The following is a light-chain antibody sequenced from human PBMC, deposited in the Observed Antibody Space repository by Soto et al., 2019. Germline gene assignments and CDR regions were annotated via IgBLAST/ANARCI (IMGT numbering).Light chain of an antibody. CDR2: DNN. J-gene: IGLJ1*01. Sequence: SSSNIGNNYVSWYQQLPGTAPKLLIYDNNKRPSGIPDRFSGSKSGTSATLGITGLQTGDEADYYCGTWDSSLSVYVFGTGTKVTVL. CDR1: SSNIGNNY. CDR3: GTWDSSLSVYV. V-gene: IGLV1-51*01.